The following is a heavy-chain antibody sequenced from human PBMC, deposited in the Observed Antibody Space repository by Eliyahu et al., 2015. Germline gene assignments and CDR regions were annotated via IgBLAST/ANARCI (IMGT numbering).Heavy chain of an antibody. J-gene: IGHJ3*02. Sequence: QVHLVESGGGVVQPGRSLRLSCAASGFTFSNYVIXXVRQAPGRGLEWVSVIQSDGSNEYYADSVKGRFTISRDNSKNTLYLQLNSLRLEDTAVYYCARDRTPPSLYNWIPTTVDAFDIWGQGTLVTVSS. CDR1: GFTFSNYV. V-gene: IGHV3-33*01. D-gene: IGHD1-20*01. CDR2: IQSDGSNE. CDR3: ARDRTPPSLYNWIPTTVDAFDI.